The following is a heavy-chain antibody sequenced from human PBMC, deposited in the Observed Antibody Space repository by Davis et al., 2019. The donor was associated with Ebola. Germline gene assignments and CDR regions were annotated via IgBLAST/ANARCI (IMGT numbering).Heavy chain of an antibody. CDR1: GGSIDNYD. D-gene: IGHD2-15*01. CDR2: ISYSGRT. Sequence: PSETLSLTCTVSGGSIDNYDWHWIRQSPGKALEWIAYISYSGRTRYNFPLKSRLTISLDTSKNQFFLKLSSVTAADKAISYCARSKRCSGYSCQLEPFDYWGQGTLVTVSS. J-gene: IGHJ4*02. V-gene: IGHV4-59*01. CDR3: ARSKRCSGYSCQLEPFDY.